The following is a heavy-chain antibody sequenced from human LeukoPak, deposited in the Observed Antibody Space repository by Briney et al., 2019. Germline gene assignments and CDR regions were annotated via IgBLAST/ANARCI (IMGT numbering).Heavy chain of an antibody. J-gene: IGHJ6*02. V-gene: IGHV1-69*13. CDR2: IIPIFGTA. D-gene: IGHD6-19*01. CDR1: GGTFISYA. CDR3: AREEYSSGWEHSYYYYYGMDV. Sequence: EASVKVSCKASGGTFISYAISWVRQAPGQGFEWMGGIIPIFGTANYAQKFQGRVTITADESTSTAYMELSSLRSEDTAVYYCAREEYSSGWEHSYYYYYGMDVWGQGTTVTVSS.